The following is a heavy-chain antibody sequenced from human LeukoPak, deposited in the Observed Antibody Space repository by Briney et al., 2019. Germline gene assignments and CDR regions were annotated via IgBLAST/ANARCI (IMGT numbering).Heavy chain of an antibody. CDR2: ISYDGSNK. J-gene: IGHJ6*02. V-gene: IGHV3-30-3*01. CDR1: EFTFSSYA. D-gene: IGHD6-13*01. CDR3: ANLIAAAGLDYYYYYGMDV. Sequence: PGRSLRLSCAASEFTFSSYAMHWVRQAPGKGLEWVAVISYDGSNKYYADFVKGRFTISRDNSKNTLYLQMNSLRAEDTAVYYCANLIAAAGLDYYYYYGMDVWGQGTTVTVSS.